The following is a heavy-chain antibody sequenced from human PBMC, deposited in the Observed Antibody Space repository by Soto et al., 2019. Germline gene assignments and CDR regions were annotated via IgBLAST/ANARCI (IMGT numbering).Heavy chain of an antibody. D-gene: IGHD6-19*01. Sequence: SETLSLTCTVSGGSISSSSYYWGWIRQPPGKGLEWIGSIYYSGSTYYNPSLKSRVTISVDTSKNQFSLKLSSVTAADTAVYYCARRVAVGYYYYYGMDVWGQGTTVTVS. CDR3: ARRVAVGYYYYYGMDV. V-gene: IGHV4-39*01. J-gene: IGHJ6*02. CDR1: GGSISSSSYY. CDR2: IYYSGST.